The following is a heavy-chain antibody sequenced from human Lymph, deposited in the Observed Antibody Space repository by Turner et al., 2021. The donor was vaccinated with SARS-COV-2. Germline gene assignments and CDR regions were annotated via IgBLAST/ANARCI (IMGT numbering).Heavy chain of an antibody. CDR3: ASNFWSAYRLDY. V-gene: IGHV3-30-3*01. CDR2: ISYDGSNK. CDR1: GFTLSNYA. J-gene: IGHJ4*02. D-gene: IGHD3-3*01. Sequence: QVQLVKSGGGVVQPGRSLRLSCVASGFTLSNYAMHWVRQAPGKGLEWVAVISYDGSNKYYADSVKGRFTISRDNSKNTLYLQMNSLRAEDTAVYYCASNFWSAYRLDYWGQGTLVTVSS.